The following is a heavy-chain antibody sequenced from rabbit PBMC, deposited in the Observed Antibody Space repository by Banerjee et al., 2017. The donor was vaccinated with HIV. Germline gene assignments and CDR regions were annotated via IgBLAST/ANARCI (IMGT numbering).Heavy chain of an antibody. D-gene: IGHD1-1*01. J-gene: IGHJ4*01. CDR3: ARGISASSSGYHFNL. CDR1: GIDFSSYG. V-gene: IGHV1S47*01. Sequence: QEQLVESGGGLVTLGGSLKLSCKASGIDFSSYGISWVRQAPGKGPEWIAYIYPDYGSTDYASWVNGRFTISLDNAQNTVFLQMTSLTAADTASYFCARGISASSSGYHFNLWGPGTLVTVS. CDR2: IYPDYGST.